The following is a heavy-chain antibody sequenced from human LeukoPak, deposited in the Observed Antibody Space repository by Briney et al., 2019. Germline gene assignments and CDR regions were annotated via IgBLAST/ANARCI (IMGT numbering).Heavy chain of an antibody. CDR1: GFTFSSYS. CDR2: ISSSSSYI. CDR3: ARDSSSWYYFDY. D-gene: IGHD6-13*01. J-gene: IGHJ4*02. V-gene: IGHV3-21*01. Sequence: GGSLRLSCAASGFTFSSYSMNWVRQAPGKGLEWVSSISSSSSYIYYADSVKGRFTISRDNAKNSLYLQMNSLRAEDTAVYYCARDSSSWYYFDYWGQGTLVTVSS.